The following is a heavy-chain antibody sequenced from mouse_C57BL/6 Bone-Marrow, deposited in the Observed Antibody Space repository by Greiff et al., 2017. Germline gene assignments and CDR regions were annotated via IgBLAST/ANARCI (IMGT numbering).Heavy chain of an antibody. V-gene: IGHV8-12*01. J-gene: IGHJ1*03. Sequence: QVTLKVSGPGLLQSSQTLSLTCSFSGFSLSTSGMGVSWIRQPSGKGLEWLAHIYWDDDKRYNPSLKSRLTISKATSRHQLFLTITSVDTADTATYYCARRGLGSLLYWYFDVWGTGTTVTVSS. D-gene: IGHD6-1*01. CDR3: ARRGLGSLLYWYFDV. CDR2: IYWDDDK. CDR1: GFSLSTSGMG.